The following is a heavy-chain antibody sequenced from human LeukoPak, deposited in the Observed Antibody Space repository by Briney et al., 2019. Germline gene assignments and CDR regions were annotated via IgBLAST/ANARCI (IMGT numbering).Heavy chain of an antibody. D-gene: IGHD3-10*01. J-gene: IGHJ4*02. Sequence: KISCKASGGTFSSYAISWVRQAPGQGLEWMGRIIPILGIANYAQKFQGRVTITADKSTSTAYMELSSLRSEDTAVYYCARARGSGSYLDYWGQGTLVTVSS. CDR3: ARARGSGSYLDY. CDR2: IIPILGIA. V-gene: IGHV1-69*04. CDR1: GGTFSSYA.